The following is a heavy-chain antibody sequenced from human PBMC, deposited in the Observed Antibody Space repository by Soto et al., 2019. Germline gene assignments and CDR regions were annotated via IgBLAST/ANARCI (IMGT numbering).Heavy chain of an antibody. CDR1: GGSFSGYY. CDR2: INHSGST. Sequence: SETLSLTCAVYGGSFSGYYWSWIRQPPGKGLEWIGEINHSGSTNYNPSLKSRVTISVDTSKNQFSLKLSSVTAADTAVYYCARQCGTDAFDIWGQGTMVTVSS. CDR3: ARQCGTDAFDI. J-gene: IGHJ3*02. V-gene: IGHV4-34*01. D-gene: IGHD1-1*01.